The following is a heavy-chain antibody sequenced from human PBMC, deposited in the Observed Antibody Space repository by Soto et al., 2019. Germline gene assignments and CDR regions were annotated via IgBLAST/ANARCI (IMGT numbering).Heavy chain of an antibody. CDR1: ADTFSSYA. CDR3: AAVIAYGGHPLAFPY. V-gene: IGHV1-69*01. CDR2: IILFFNTP. D-gene: IGHD2-21*01. J-gene: IGHJ4*02. Sequence: QVQLVQAGGEVKRPGSSVRVSCKPSADTFSSYAISWVRQAPGQGLDWMEGIILFFNTPNYAQKVQGRVTITADESTSTAYMDLSSLRSASLAMYYCAAVIAYGGHPLAFPYWCPGTLVTVSS.